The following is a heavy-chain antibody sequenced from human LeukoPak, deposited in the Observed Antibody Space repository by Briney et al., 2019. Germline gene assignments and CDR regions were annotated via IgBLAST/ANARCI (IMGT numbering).Heavy chain of an antibody. V-gene: IGHV1-24*01. J-gene: IGHJ6*02. CDR2: FDPEDGET. CDR3: ATDQRGAGLGFRYGSGSFNGLDV. Sequence: ASVKVSCEVSGYTLTELSMHWVRQAPGKGLEWMGGFDPEDGETLYAQNFQGRVTMTEDTSTDTAYMELSSLRSDDTAMYCCATDQRGAGLGFRYGSGSFNGLDVWGQGTTVTVSS. CDR1: GYTLTELS. D-gene: IGHD3-10*01.